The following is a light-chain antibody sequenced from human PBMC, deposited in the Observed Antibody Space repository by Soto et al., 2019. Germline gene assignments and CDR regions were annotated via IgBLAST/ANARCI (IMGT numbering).Light chain of an antibody. CDR2: GAS. CDR3: QQYNNCWA. Sequence: EIVMTQSPATLSVSPGERATLSCRASQSVSNNLAWYQKKPDQAPRLLIYGASTRSTGIPARFSGSGSGTVFTHNSSSRQCEDFAVYYCQQYNNCWAFGQGNNVVIK. J-gene: IGKJ1*01. CDR1: QSVSNN. V-gene: IGKV3-15*01.